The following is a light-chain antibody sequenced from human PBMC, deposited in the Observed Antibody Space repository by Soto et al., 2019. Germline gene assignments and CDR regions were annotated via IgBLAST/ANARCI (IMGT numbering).Light chain of an antibody. CDR3: HQYYSYPHT. V-gene: IGKV1-8*01. Sequence: AIRMTQSPSSFSASTGDRVTITCRASQGISSYLAWYQQKPGKAPKLRIYAASTLQSGVPSRFSGIRSGTDFTLTMSCLQSEDFATYDCHQYYSYPHTFGRRTNVEIK. CDR1: QGISSY. CDR2: AAS. J-gene: IGKJ1*01.